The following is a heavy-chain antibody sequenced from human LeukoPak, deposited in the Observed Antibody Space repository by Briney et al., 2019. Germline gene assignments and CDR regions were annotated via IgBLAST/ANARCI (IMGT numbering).Heavy chain of an antibody. J-gene: IGHJ4*02. CDR3: ARGLAAAVTNYFDY. CDR2: IYDSGST. CDR1: GGSIRSSYYY. V-gene: IGHV4-39*01. Sequence: PSETLSLTCTVSGGSIRSSYYYWGWIRQPPGKGLEWIGSIYDSGSTYYNPSLKSRVTISVDTSKNQFSLKLNSVTAADTAVYYCARGLAAAVTNYFDYWGQGTLVTVSS. D-gene: IGHD6-13*01.